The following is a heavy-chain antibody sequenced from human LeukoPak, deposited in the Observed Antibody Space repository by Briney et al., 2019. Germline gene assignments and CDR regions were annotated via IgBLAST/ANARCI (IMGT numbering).Heavy chain of an antibody. CDR2: IYYSGST. J-gene: IGHJ4*02. CDR1: GGSFSGYY. D-gene: IGHD1-26*01. V-gene: IGHV4-59*08. Sequence: SETLSLTCAVYGGSFSGYYWSWIRQPPGKGLEWIGYIYYSGSTNYNPSLKSRVTISVDTSKNQFSLKLSSVTAADTAVYYCARGPVGANDYWGQGTLVTVSS. CDR3: ARGPVGANDY.